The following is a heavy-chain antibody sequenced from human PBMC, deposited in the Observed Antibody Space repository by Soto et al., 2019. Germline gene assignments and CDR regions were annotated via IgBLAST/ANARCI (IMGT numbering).Heavy chain of an antibody. V-gene: IGHV3-53*02. Sequence: VQLVETGGGLTQPGGSLRLSCAASGFIVSSNYMSWVRRAPGKGLEWVSLIHSGGSTYYADSVKGRFTISRVNSKNTLYLQMDNLRAEDTAVYYCASSSFSRTSTDCCPIDNWGQGTLITVSS. CDR3: ASSSFSRTSTDCCPIDN. J-gene: IGHJ4*02. D-gene: IGHD2-21*02. CDR2: IHSGGST. CDR1: GFIVSSNY.